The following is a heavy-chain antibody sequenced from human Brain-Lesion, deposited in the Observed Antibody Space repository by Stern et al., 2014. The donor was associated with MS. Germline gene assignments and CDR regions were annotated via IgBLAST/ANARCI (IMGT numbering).Heavy chain of an antibody. CDR1: GFPFRHVW. Sequence: EMQLVESGGGLVKPGGSLSLSCPGSGFPFRHVWINWVRHAPGKGLGWFPRVKSSGDGGTPDYGAPVKGRFTISRDDSKNTLYLQIDNLRAEDTAVYYCTTIGYSASRSGFFDFWGQGTLVTVSS. CDR3: TTIGYSASRSGFFDF. V-gene: IGHV3-15*05. J-gene: IGHJ4*02. CDR2: VKSSGDGGTP. D-gene: IGHD5-18*01.